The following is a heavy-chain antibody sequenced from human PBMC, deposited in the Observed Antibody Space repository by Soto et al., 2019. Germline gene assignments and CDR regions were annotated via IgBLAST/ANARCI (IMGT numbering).Heavy chain of an antibody. Sequence: QVQLQESGPGLVKPSGTLSLTCAVSGGSITNDNWWSWVRQPPAKGLEWIGEIHHRGSTNYSPSLKNSVPISVDQATNQLSRELTSVTAADTNIYYCARAGYYALDVWGQGSTVTVSS. J-gene: IGHJ6*02. CDR2: IHHRGST. CDR3: ARAGYYALDV. CDR1: GGSITNDNW. V-gene: IGHV4-4*02.